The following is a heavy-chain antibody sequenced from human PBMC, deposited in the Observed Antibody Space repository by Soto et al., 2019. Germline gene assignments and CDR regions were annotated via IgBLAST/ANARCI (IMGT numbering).Heavy chain of an antibody. J-gene: IGHJ4*02. CDR3: ARDGGIAVAGIQHY. Sequence: QVQLVQSGAEVKKPGASVKVSCKASGYTFTSYGISWVRQAPGQGLEWMGWISAYNGNTNYAQKLQGRATMTTDTSTSIAYIELRSLRSDDTAVYCWARDGGIAVAGIQHYWGQGTLVTVSS. CDR2: ISAYNGNT. CDR1: GYTFTSYG. V-gene: IGHV1-18*04. D-gene: IGHD6-19*01.